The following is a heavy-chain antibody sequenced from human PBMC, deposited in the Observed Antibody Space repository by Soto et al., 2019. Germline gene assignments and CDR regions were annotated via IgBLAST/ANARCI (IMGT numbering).Heavy chain of an antibody. J-gene: IGHJ6*02. Sequence: QGQLQQWGAGLLKPSETLSLTCAVYGGSSSGYYWTWIRQPPGKGLEWIGDVNHGANTNYNPSLKRRVSISVDMSNNQVSLSLSSVTAADTAVYFCAREGSHYYGMDVWGQGTTVTVSS. CDR2: VNHGANT. CDR1: GGSSSGYY. V-gene: IGHV4-34*01. D-gene: IGHD6-13*01. CDR3: AREGSHYYGMDV.